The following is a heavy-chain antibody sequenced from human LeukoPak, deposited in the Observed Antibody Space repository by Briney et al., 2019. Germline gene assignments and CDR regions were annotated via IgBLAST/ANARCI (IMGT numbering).Heavy chain of an antibody. J-gene: IGHJ6*03. CDR2: INPSGGST. Sequence: ASVKVSCKASGNTFTFTAYYMHWVRQAPGQGLEWMGIINPSGGSTSYAQKFQGRVTMTRDTSTSTVYMELSSLRSEDTAVYYCARTMYSSSWYANYYYYYMDVWGKGTTVTVSS. CDR3: ARTMYSSSWYANYYYYYMDV. V-gene: IGHV1-46*01. CDR1: GNTFTFTAYY. D-gene: IGHD6-13*01.